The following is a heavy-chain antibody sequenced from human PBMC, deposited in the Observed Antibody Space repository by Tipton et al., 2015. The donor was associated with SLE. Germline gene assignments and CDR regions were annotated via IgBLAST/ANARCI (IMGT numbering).Heavy chain of an antibody. V-gene: IGHV3-21*01. Sequence: SLRLSCAASGFIFSSYSVNWVRQAPGKGLEWVSSISAGDNYIYYADSVRGRCTISRDNSKNTVYLQMNSLRAEDSAVYFCAKMTTLTNYYYGMDVWGPGTTVTVSS. J-gene: IGHJ6*02. CDR1: GFIFSSYS. D-gene: IGHD4-11*01. CDR3: AKMTTLTNYYYGMDV. CDR2: ISAGDNYI.